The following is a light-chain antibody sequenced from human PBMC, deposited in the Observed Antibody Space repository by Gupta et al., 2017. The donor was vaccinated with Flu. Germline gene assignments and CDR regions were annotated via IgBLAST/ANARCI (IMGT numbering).Light chain of an antibody. CDR1: QTISTW. V-gene: IGKV1-5*03. CDR3: QHYNTYPWT. J-gene: IGKJ1*01. Sequence: IQITQSPSTLSASVGDRVTITCRASQTISTWLAWYQQKPGKAPNLLSYKASTLESGVPSRFSGSGSGAEFILTISSLQPDDSATYYCQHYNTYPWTFGQGTKVEIK. CDR2: KAS.